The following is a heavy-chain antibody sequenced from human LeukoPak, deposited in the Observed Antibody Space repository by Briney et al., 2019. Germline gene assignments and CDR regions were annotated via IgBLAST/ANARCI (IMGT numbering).Heavy chain of an antibody. Sequence: ASVKVSCKASGYTFTSYDINWVRQATGQGLEWMGWMNPNSGNTGYAQKFQGRVTITRNTSISTAYMELSSLRSEDTAVYYCAREISSSWEYYFDYWGQGNLVTVSS. D-gene: IGHD6-13*01. CDR1: GYTFTSYD. CDR3: AREISSSWEYYFDY. V-gene: IGHV1-8*03. CDR2: MNPNSGNT. J-gene: IGHJ4*02.